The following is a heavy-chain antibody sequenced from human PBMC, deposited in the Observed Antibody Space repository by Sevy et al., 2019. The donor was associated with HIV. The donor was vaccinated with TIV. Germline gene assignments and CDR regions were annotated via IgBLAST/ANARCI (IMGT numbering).Heavy chain of an antibody. J-gene: IGHJ6*02. Sequence: GGSLRLSCAASGFTFSSYWMSWVRQAPGKGLEWVANIKQDGSEKYYVDSVKGRFTNARDNAKNSLYLQMNSLRAEDTAVYYCAREIPYSSSWYGGYYYYGMDVWGQGTTVTVSS. CDR2: IKQDGSEK. CDR1: GFTFSSYW. V-gene: IGHV3-7*01. D-gene: IGHD6-13*01. CDR3: AREIPYSSSWYGGYYYYGMDV.